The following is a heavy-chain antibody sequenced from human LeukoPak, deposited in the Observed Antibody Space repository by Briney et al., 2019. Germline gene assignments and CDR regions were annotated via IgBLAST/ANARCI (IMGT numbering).Heavy chain of an antibody. Sequence: GSLRLSCAASGFTFSSYGMHWVRQAPGKGLEWVAVISYDGSNKYYADSVKGRFTISRDNSKNTLYLQMNSLRAEDTAVYYCAKDRKAYYDSIGFDYWGQGTLVTVSS. CDR1: GFTFSSYG. CDR2: ISYDGSNK. V-gene: IGHV3-30*18. CDR3: AKDRKAYYDSIGFDY. J-gene: IGHJ4*02. D-gene: IGHD3-22*01.